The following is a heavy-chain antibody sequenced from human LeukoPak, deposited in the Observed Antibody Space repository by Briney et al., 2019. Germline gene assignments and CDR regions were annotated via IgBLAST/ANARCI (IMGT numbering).Heavy chain of an antibody. Sequence: PSETLSLTCTVSGGSISSYYWSWIRQPPGKGLEWIGYIYYSGSTNYNPSLKGRVTISVDTSKNQFSLKLSSVTAADTAVYYCARDQGYCTSVNCRGDAFDVWGQGSMVSVSS. J-gene: IGHJ3*01. D-gene: IGHD2-8*02. V-gene: IGHV4-59*01. CDR1: GGSISSYY. CDR2: IYYSGST. CDR3: ARDQGYCTSVNCRGDAFDV.